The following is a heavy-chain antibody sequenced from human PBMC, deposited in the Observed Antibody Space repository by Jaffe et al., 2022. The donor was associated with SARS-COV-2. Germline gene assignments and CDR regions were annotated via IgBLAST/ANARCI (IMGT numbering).Heavy chain of an antibody. J-gene: IGHJ6*02. CDR3: ARDRKITGTTGYYYYGMDV. CDR1: GGSISSGGYY. V-gene: IGHV4-31*03. D-gene: IGHD1-7*01. Sequence: QVQLQESGPGLVKPSQTLSLTCTVSGGSISSGGYYWSWIRQHPGKGLEWIGYIYYSGSTYYNPSLKSRVTISVDTSKNQFSLKLSSVTAADTAVYYCARDRKITGTTGYYYYGMDVWGQGTTVTVSS. CDR2: IYYSGST.